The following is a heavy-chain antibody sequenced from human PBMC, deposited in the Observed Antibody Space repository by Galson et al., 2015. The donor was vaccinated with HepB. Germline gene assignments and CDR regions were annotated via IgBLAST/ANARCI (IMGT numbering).Heavy chain of an antibody. Sequence: SLRLSCAASGFTFSYAFVSWVRQAPGKGLEWVGHIKSKSEGGTTDYAAAVKGRFTISRDDLKNTLYLQMNSLKTKDTAVYYCTTSDWLSDWGQETLVTVSS. V-gene: IGHV3-15*01. CDR2: IKSKSEGGTT. D-gene: IGHD3-9*01. J-gene: IGHJ4*02. CDR1: GFTFSYAF. CDR3: TTSDWLSD.